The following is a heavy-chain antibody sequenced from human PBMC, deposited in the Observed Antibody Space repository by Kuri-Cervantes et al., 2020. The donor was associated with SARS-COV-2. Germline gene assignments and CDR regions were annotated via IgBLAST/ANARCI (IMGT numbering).Heavy chain of an antibody. CDR3: ARSPDLWWFDP. D-gene: IGHD3-3*01. Sequence: ESLKISCTVSGGSISSYYWSWIRQPPGKGLEWIGYIYYSGSTNYNPSLKSRVTISVDTSKNQFSLKLSSVTAADTAVYYCARSPDLWWFDPWGQGTLVTVSS. J-gene: IGHJ5*02. CDR2: IYYSGST. CDR1: GGSISSYY. V-gene: IGHV4-59*12.